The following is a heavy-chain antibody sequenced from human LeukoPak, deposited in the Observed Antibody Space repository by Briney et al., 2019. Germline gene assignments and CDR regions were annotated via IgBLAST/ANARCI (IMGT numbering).Heavy chain of an antibody. J-gene: IGHJ5*02. CDR2: IYHSGST. CDR3: ARGIEDGDYFADP. CDR1: GYSISSGYY. D-gene: IGHD4-17*01. Sequence: ASETLSLTCTVSGYSISSGYYWGWIRQPPGKGLEWIGSIYHSGSTYYNPSLKSRVTISVDTSKNQFSLKLSSVTAADTAVYYCARGIEDGDYFADPWGQGTLVTVSS. V-gene: IGHV4-38-2*02.